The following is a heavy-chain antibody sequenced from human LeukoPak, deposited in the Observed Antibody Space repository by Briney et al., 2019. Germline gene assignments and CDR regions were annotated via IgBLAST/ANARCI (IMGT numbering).Heavy chain of an antibody. V-gene: IGHV4-34*01. CDR1: GFTFSDYY. Sequence: LRLSCAVSGFTFSDYYMSWIRQPPGKGLEWIGEIHHSGSHNYNPSLKRRVTISVDTSRNQGSLKLRSGTAADTAVYYCARDRLYYYDSSGYPDAFDIWGQGTMVTVSS. D-gene: IGHD3-22*01. J-gene: IGHJ3*02. CDR3: ARDRLYYYDSSGYPDAFDI. CDR2: IHHSGSH.